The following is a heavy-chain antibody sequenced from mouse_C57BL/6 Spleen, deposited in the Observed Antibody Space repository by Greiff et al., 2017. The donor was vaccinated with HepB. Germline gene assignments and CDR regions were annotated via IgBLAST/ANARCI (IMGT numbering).Heavy chain of an antibody. CDR2: ILPGSGST. D-gene: IGHD2-1*01. CDR3: ARRKNGNYVRYYFDY. Sequence: QVQLQQSGAELMKPGASVKLSCKATGYTFTGYWIEWVKQRPGHGLEWIGEILPGSGSTNYNEKFKGKATFTADTSSNTAYMQLSSLTTDDSALYYCARRKNGNYVRYYFDYWGQGTTLTVSS. CDR1: GYTFTGYW. J-gene: IGHJ2*01. V-gene: IGHV1-9*01.